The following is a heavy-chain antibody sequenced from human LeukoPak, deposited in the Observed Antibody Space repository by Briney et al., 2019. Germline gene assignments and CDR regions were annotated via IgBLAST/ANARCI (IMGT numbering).Heavy chain of an antibody. Sequence: GGSLRLSCAASGFTVSSNYMSWVRQAPRKGLEWVSVIYSGGSTYYADSVKGRFTISGDNSKNTLYLQMNSLRAEDTAVYYCARTRLTTSDYFDYWGQGTLVTVSS. D-gene: IGHD4-11*01. J-gene: IGHJ4*02. CDR2: IYSGGST. V-gene: IGHV3-53*01. CDR3: ARTRLTTSDYFDY. CDR1: GFTVSSNY.